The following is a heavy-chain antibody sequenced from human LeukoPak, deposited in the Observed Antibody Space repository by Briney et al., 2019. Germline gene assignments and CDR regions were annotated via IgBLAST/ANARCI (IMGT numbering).Heavy chain of an antibody. CDR2: IYSGGST. Sequence: GGSLRLSCAASGFTVSSNYMSWVRQAPGKGLEWVSVIYSGGSTYYADSVKGRFTISRDNSKSTLYLQMNSLRAEDTAVYYCARDLGYCSSTSCLTFDYWGQGTLVTVSS. J-gene: IGHJ4*02. V-gene: IGHV3-53*01. D-gene: IGHD2-2*01. CDR3: ARDLGYCSSTSCLTFDY. CDR1: GFTVSSNY.